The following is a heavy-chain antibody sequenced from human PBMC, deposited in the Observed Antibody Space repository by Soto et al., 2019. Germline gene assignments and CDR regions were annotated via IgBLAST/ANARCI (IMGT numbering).Heavy chain of an antibody. CDR1: GASTRSGGYY. CDR3: ARIEMASIK. V-gene: IGHV4-31*03. CDR2: IYYTGST. Sequence: PSETLSLTCSVSGASTRSGGYYWSWLRQSPGKGLEWIGHIYYTGSTFYSPSLKSRLTISLDTSKNQFSLDLRSVTAADTAMYYCARIEMASIKWGRGTLVTVSS. J-gene: IGHJ4*02.